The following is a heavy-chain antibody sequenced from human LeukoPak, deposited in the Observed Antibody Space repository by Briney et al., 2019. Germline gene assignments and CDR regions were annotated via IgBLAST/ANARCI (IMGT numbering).Heavy chain of an antibody. Sequence: GGSLRLSCAASGFTFNSYSMNWVRQAPGKGLEWVSSISSSSSYIYYADSVKGRFTISRDNAKNSLYLQMNSLRAEDTAVYYCARGLGYDFWSGRSYFDYWGQGTLVTVSS. J-gene: IGHJ4*02. CDR2: ISSSSSYI. CDR3: ARGLGYDFWSGRSYFDY. CDR1: GFTFNSYS. V-gene: IGHV3-21*01. D-gene: IGHD3-3*01.